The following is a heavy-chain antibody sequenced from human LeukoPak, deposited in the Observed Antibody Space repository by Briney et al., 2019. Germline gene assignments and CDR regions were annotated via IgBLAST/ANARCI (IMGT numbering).Heavy chain of an antibody. CDR2: MNPNSGNT. J-gene: IGHJ4*02. D-gene: IGHD6-6*01. CDR3: AGQFTSSSGAPDY. V-gene: IGHV1-8*02. CDR1: GYTFTSYD. Sequence: ASVKVSCKASGYTFTSYDINWVRQATGQGLEWMGWMNPNSGNTGYAQKFQGRVTMTRDTSISTAYMELSRLRSDDTAVYYCAGQFTSSSGAPDYWGQGTLVTVSS.